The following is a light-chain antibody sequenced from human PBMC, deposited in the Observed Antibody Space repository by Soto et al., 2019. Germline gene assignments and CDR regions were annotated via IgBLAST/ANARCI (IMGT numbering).Light chain of an antibody. V-gene: IGKV1-5*01. CDR3: QQYNSYPIT. CDR1: QSISSW. J-gene: IGKJ5*01. CDR2: DAS. Sequence: DIQMTQSPFNLSVFVGDRVTIDCRASQSISSWLAWYKQKTGKAQKPLINDASSLESGVPARFSGRGSGTDFTLTISSLQPDDFATYYCQQYNSYPITGGQGTRLE.